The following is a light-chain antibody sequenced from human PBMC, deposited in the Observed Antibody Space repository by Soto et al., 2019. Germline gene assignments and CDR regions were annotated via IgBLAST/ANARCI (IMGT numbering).Light chain of an antibody. V-gene: IGKV1-5*03. CDR3: QQYNSYSYT. J-gene: IGKJ2*01. CDR1: QSISSW. CDR2: KAS. Sequence: DIQMTQSPSTLSASVGDRVTITCRASQSISSWLAWYQQKPGKAPKLLIYKASSLESGVPSRFSGSGSGTEFTLTISSLQPDDFATSYCQQYNSYSYTFGQGTK.